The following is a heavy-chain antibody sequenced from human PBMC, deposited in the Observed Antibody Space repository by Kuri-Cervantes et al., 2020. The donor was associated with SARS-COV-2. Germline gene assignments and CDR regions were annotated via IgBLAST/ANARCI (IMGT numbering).Heavy chain of an antibody. CDR1: GFSFEDYA. CDR2: INWNSGSI. J-gene: IGHJ6*02. CDR3: TKGTRYSTNWYRNYGMDV. D-gene: IGHD1-26*01. Sequence: LSLTCAASGFSFEDYAMHWVRQVPGKGLEWVSGINWNSGSIGYADSVMGRFIISRGNAKNSLYLQMNSLRGEDTALYYCTKGTRYSTNWYRNYGMDVWGQGTTVTVSS. V-gene: IGHV3-9*01.